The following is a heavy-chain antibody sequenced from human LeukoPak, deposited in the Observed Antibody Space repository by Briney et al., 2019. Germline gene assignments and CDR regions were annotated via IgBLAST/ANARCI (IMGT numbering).Heavy chain of an antibody. V-gene: IGHV4-59*08. CDR3: ARRNYLYSGGNYYYYGMDV. Sequence: SETLSLTCTVSGGSISSYYWSWLRQPPGKGLEWIGYIYYSGSTNYNPSLKSRVTISVDTSKNQFSLKLSSVTAADTAVYYCARRNYLYSGGNYYYYGMDVWGQGTTVTVSS. D-gene: IGHD1-26*01. CDR1: GGSISSYY. CDR2: IYYSGST. J-gene: IGHJ6*02.